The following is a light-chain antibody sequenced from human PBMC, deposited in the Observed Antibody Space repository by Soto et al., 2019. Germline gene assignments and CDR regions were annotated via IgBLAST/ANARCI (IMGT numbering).Light chain of an antibody. CDR2: GAS. Sequence: EIVMTQSPATLSVPPGERATLSCRASQSVSSGLAWYQQKPGQAPRLLIYGASTRATGIPARFSGSGSGTEFTLTISSLQSEDFAVYYCQQYNKWPWTLGQGTKVEIK. CDR1: QSVSSG. J-gene: IGKJ1*01. CDR3: QQYNKWPWT. V-gene: IGKV3-15*01.